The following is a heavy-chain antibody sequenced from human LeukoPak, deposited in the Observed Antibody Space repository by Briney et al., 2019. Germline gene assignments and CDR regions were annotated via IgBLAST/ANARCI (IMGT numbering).Heavy chain of an antibody. J-gene: IGHJ3*02. Sequence: ASVKVSCEASGYTFTGYYMHWVRQAPGQGLEWMGWINPNSGGTNYAQKFQGWVTMTRDTSISTAYMELSRLRSDDTAVYYCARLAAAGRASTHAFDIWGQGTMVTVSS. D-gene: IGHD6-13*01. CDR2: INPNSGGT. CDR3: ARLAAAGRASTHAFDI. V-gene: IGHV1-2*04. CDR1: GYTFTGYY.